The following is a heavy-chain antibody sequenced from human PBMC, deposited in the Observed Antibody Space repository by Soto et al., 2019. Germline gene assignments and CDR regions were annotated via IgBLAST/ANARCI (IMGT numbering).Heavy chain of an antibody. J-gene: IGHJ6*02. CDR2: IWYDGNNT. Sequence: GGSLRLSCAASGFTFSNYGMHLVRHAAGKGLEWVACIWYDGNNTYYADSVKGRFTTSRDKSTNTMYLQKNGLRAEDAAVYCSARDRTTSHYGMEVWGQWTTVTVSS. D-gene: IGHD1-7*01. V-gene: IGHV3-33*01. CDR3: ARDRTTSHYGMEV. CDR1: GFTFSNYG.